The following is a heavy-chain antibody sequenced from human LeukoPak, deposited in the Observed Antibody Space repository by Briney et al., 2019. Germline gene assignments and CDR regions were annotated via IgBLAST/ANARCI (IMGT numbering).Heavy chain of an antibody. J-gene: IGHJ5*01. CDR1: GGSICGYY. Sequence: SETLSLTCTASGGSICGYYRSWIRQPPGKRLEWIGYIYYSGSTNYNPSLKSRVTISVDTSKTQFSLKLNSVTAADTAVYYCAREYYYDASVYMACGQGTLVTVSS. CDR3: AREYYYDASVYMA. D-gene: IGHD3-22*01. CDR2: IYYSGST. V-gene: IGHV4-59*01.